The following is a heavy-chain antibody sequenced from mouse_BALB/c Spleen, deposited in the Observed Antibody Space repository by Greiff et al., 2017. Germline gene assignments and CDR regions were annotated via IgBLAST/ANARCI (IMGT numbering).Heavy chain of an antibody. CDR1: GYSITSGYY. V-gene: IGHV3-6*02. CDR3: ARDRPTGFAD. J-gene: IGHJ3*01. CDR2: ISYDGSN. Sequence: ESGPGLVKPSQSLSLTCSVTGYSITSGYYWNWIRQFPGNKLEWMGYISYDGSNNYNPSLKNRISITRDTSKNQFFLKLNSVTTEDTATYYCARDRPTGFADWGQGTLVTVSA.